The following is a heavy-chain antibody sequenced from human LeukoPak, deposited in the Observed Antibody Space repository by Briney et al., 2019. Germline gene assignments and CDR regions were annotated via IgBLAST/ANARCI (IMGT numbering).Heavy chain of an antibody. V-gene: IGHV3-21*01. CDR3: AGSETIGYIPREWDYWYFDV. Sequence: GGSLRLSCAASGFTFSSYSMNWVRQAPGKGLEWVSSISSGSSYIYYADSVKGRFTTSRDNAKNSLYLQMSSLRAEDTAVYYCAGSETIGYIPREWDYWYFDVWGRGTLVTVSS. D-gene: IGHD5-18*01. J-gene: IGHJ2*01. CDR2: ISSGSSYI. CDR1: GFTFSSYS.